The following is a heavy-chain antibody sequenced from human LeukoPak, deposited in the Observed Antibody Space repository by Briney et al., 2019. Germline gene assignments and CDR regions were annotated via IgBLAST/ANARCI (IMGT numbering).Heavy chain of an antibody. D-gene: IGHD6-19*01. CDR3: AKESSGWSNGDY. Sequence: PGGSLRLSCAASGFTFSSYAMSWVRRAPGKGLEWVSAISGSGGSTYYADSVKGRFTISRDNSKDTLYLQMNSLRAEDTAVYYCAKESSGWSNGDYWGQGTLVTVSS. CDR1: GFTFSSYA. CDR2: ISGSGGST. J-gene: IGHJ4*02. V-gene: IGHV3-23*01.